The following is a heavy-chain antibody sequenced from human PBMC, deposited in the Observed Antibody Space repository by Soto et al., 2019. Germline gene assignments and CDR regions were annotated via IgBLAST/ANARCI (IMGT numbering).Heavy chain of an antibody. CDR1: GYTFTSYY. Sequence: ASVKVSCKASGYTFTSYYMHWVRQAPGQGLEWMGIINPSGGSTSYAQKFQGRVTMTRDTSTSTVYMELSSLRSEDTAVYYCARDPSVVVATPLYFDYWGQGTLVTVSS. J-gene: IGHJ4*02. CDR3: ARDPSVVVATPLYFDY. CDR2: INPSGGST. D-gene: IGHD2-21*01. V-gene: IGHV1-46*03.